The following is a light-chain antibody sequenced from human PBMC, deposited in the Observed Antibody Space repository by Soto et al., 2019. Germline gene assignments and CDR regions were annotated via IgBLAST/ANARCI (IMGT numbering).Light chain of an antibody. CDR2: AAS. J-gene: IGKJ5*01. Sequence: DIQMTQSPSSLSVSVGDRVTITCRASQSMSSYLNWYQQKPGKAXKLLISAASSLQSGVPSRFSGSGSGTDFTLTISSLQPEDFATYYCQQSYSPPEITFGQGTRLEIK. CDR3: QQSYSPPEIT. CDR1: QSMSSY. V-gene: IGKV1-39*01.